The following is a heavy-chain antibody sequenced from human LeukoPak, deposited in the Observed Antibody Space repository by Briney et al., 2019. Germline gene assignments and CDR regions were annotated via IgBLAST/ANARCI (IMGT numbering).Heavy chain of an antibody. D-gene: IGHD2-2*01. CDR1: GFTFSSYA. V-gene: IGHV3-23*01. CDR3: AKWGSDIVVVPAAPYYYYHGMDV. Sequence: GGSLRLSCAASGFTFSSYAMSWVRQAPGKGLEWVSAISGSGGSTYYADSVKGRFTISRDNSKNTLYLQMNSLRAEDTAVYHCAKWGSDIVVVPAAPYYYYHGMDVWGQGTTVTVSS. J-gene: IGHJ6*02. CDR2: ISGSGGST.